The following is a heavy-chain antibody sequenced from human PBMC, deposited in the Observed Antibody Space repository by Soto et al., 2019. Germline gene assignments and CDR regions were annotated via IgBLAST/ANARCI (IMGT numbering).Heavy chain of an antibody. CDR2: INPNSGGT. J-gene: IGHJ6*02. V-gene: IGHV1-2*04. CDR1: GDTFTGYY. CDR3: ARAVTHYYYGMDV. D-gene: IGHD4-4*01. Sequence: ASVKVSCKASGDTFTGYYKHWVRQAPGQGLEWMGWINPNSGGTNYAQKFQGWVTMTRDTSISTAYMELSRLRSDDTAVYYCARAVTHYYYGMDVWGQGTTVTVSS.